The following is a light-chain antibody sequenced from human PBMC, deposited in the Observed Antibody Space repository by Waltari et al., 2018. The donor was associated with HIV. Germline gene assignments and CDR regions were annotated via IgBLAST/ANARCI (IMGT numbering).Light chain of an antibody. Sequence: DIVMTQSPDSLAVSLGERATINCKSSQTVFYSPNNQNYLAWYQQKPGQPPKLLIYWASTREFGVPDRFSGSGSGTDFTLTISSLQAEDVAIYYCQQYYTPPATFGPGTKIDIK. V-gene: IGKV4-1*01. CDR2: WAS. CDR3: QQYYTPPAT. J-gene: IGKJ3*01. CDR1: QTVFYSPNNQNY.